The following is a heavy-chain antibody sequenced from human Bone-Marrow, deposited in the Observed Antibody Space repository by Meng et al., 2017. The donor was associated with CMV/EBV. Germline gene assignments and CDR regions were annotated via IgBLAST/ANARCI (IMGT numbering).Heavy chain of an antibody. Sequence: SVKVSCKASGGTFSSYAISWVRQAPGQGLEWMGGIIPIFGTANYAQKFQGRVTITTDEFTSTAYMELSSLRSEDTAVYYCARGVMKFDCGGDCYSYYFDYWGQGTLVTVSS. D-gene: IGHD2-21*01. CDR1: GGTFSSYA. J-gene: IGHJ4*02. CDR3: ARGVMKFDCGGDCYSYYFDY. CDR2: IIPIFGTA. V-gene: IGHV1-69*05.